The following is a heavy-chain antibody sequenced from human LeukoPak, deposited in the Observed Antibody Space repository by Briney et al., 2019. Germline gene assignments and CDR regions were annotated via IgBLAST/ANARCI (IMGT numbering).Heavy chain of an antibody. CDR3: ATQDGYDNSGHYGY. V-gene: IGHV3-30*03. D-gene: IGHD3-22*01. Sequence: GGSLRLSCAAPGFSFSNFGMHWVRQAPGKGLEWVAVISYDGSNKYFADSVKGRFTISRDNSKNTLYLQMNSLRAEDTAVYYCATQDGYDNSGHYGYWGQGTLVTVSS. J-gene: IGHJ4*02. CDR1: GFSFSNFG. CDR2: ISYDGSNK.